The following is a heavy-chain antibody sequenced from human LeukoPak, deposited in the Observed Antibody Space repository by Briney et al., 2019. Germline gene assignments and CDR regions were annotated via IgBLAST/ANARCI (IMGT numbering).Heavy chain of an antibody. Sequence: PGGPLRLSCAASGFTFSSYAMSWVRQAPGKGLEWVSAISGSGGSTYYADSVKGRFTISRDNSKNTLYLQMNSLRAEDTAVYYCAKDLEDRKGYYFDYWGQGTLVTVSS. J-gene: IGHJ4*02. CDR2: ISGSGGST. V-gene: IGHV3-23*01. CDR3: AKDLEDRKGYYFDY. CDR1: GFTFSSYA. D-gene: IGHD1-1*01.